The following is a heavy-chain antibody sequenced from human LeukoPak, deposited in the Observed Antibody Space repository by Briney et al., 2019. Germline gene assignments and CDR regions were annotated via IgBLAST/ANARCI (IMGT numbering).Heavy chain of an antibody. Sequence: GGSLRLSCAASGFTFSSYAMSWVRQAPGKGLEWASAISGSGGSTYYADSVKGRFTISRDNSKNTLYLQMNSLRAEDTAVYYCAKAERQQLVLSPFDYWGQGTLVTVSS. CDR1: GFTFSSYA. J-gene: IGHJ4*02. D-gene: IGHD6-13*01. CDR3: AKAERQQLVLSPFDY. CDR2: ISGSGGST. V-gene: IGHV3-23*01.